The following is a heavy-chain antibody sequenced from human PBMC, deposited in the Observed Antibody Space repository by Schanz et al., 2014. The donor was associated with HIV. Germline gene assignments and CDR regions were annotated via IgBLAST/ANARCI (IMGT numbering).Heavy chain of an antibody. Sequence: QVQLVQSGAEVKKPGSSVKVSCKASGGTFSSYAISWVRQASGLGLEWMGWMNPSTGNSGYAQMFQVRVTMPRDTSISTAYLEVDSLKSEDTAVYYCARGPKWEGLMDVWGQGTTVIVSS. CDR3: ARGPKWEGLMDV. D-gene: IGHD1-26*01. V-gene: IGHV1-8*02. CDR2: MNPSTGNS. CDR1: GGTFSSYA. J-gene: IGHJ6*02.